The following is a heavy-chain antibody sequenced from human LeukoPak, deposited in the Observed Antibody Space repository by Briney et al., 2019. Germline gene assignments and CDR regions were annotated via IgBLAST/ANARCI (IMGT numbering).Heavy chain of an antibody. Sequence: GGSLRLSCAASGFTFSSYSMNWVRQAPGKGLEWVSSITSISSYIYYADSVKGRFTISRDNAKNSLYLQMNSLRAEDTAVYYCARDRTYGSGSYDNIPPYYYYYGMDVWGQGTTVTVSS. V-gene: IGHV3-21*01. CDR3: ARDRTYGSGSYDNIPPYYYYYGMDV. J-gene: IGHJ6*02. CDR2: ITSISSYI. D-gene: IGHD3-10*01. CDR1: GFTFSSYS.